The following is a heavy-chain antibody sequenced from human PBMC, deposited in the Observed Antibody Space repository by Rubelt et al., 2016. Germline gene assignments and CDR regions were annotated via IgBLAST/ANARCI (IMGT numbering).Heavy chain of an antibody. CDR3: ARAVSYYDSSGYGYYYYMDV. CDR1: GGSISSSSYY. D-gene: IGHD3-22*01. CDR2: IYYSGST. J-gene: IGHJ6*03. Sequence: QLQLQESGPGLVKPSETLSLTCTVPGGSISSSSYYWGWIRQPPGKGLEWIGRIYYSGSTYYNPSLKSRVTISVDTSKNQFSLKLSSVTAADTAVYYCARAVSYYDSSGYGYYYYMDVWGKGTTVTVSS. V-gene: IGHV4-39*07.